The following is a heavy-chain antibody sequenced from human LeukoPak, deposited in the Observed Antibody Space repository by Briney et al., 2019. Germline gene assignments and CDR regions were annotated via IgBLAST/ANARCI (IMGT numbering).Heavy chain of an antibody. J-gene: IGHJ6*02. CDR2: VNHSGST. CDR3: ARSLRRAAAGYYYYGMDV. D-gene: IGHD6-13*01. Sequence: PSETLSLTCAVYGESFSGYYWSWLRQPPGKGLEWIGEVNHSGSTNYNPSLKSRVTISVDTSKNQFSLKLSSVTAADTAVYYCARSLRRAAAGYYYYGMDVWGQGTTVTVSS. CDR1: GESFSGYY. V-gene: IGHV4-34*01.